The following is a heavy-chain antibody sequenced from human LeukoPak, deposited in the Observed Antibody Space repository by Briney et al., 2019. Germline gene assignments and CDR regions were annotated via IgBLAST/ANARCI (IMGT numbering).Heavy chain of an antibody. CDR1: GFTFSSYW. V-gene: IGHV3-7*01. Sequence: PGGSLRLSCAASGFTFSSYWMSWVRQAPGKGLEWVANIKQDGSEKYYVDSVKGRFTISRDNAKNSLYLQMNSLRAEDTAVYYCARVKIVGYYYYMDVWGKGTTVTVSS. D-gene: IGHD3-16*02. CDR3: ARVKIVGYYYYMDV. CDR2: IKQDGSEK. J-gene: IGHJ6*03.